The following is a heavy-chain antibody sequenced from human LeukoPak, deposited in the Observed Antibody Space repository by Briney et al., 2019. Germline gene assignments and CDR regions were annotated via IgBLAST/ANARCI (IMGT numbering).Heavy chain of an antibody. CDR1: GGTISSYA. Sequence: GASVKVSCKASGGTISSYAISWVRQAPGQGLEWMGRIIPIFGTANYAQKFQGRVTITADKSTSTAYMELSSLRSEDTAVYYCARIPVDDSSGYLDYWGQGTLVTVSS. D-gene: IGHD3-22*01. V-gene: IGHV1-69*06. CDR3: ARIPVDDSSGYLDY. CDR2: IIPIFGTA. J-gene: IGHJ4*02.